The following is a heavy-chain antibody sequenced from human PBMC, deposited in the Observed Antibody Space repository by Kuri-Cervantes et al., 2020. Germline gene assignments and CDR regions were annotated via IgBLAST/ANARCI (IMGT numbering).Heavy chain of an antibody. D-gene: IGHD3-22*01. Sequence: AVKVTCKASGGTVSSYTISWVRQAPGQGREWLGRIITILGIANYAQKFQGRVTITADKSTSTDYMKLSSLRSKDTAVYYCAREDYDSREDHAFDIWGQGTMVTVSS. CDR1: GGTVSSYT. J-gene: IGHJ3*02. V-gene: IGHV1-69*04. CDR2: IITILGIA. CDR3: AREDYDSREDHAFDI.